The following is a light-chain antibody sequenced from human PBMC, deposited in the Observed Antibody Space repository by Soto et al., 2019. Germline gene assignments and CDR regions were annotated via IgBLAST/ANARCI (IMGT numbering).Light chain of an antibody. Sequence: VLTQSPGTLSLSPGERATLSCRASQSVSSSYLAWYQQRPGQAPRLLIHGISTRATGIPDRFSGSGSGTEFTLTINSLQPEDFALYFCQQYGSAPFTFGPGTKLEIK. J-gene: IGKJ3*01. CDR2: GIS. V-gene: IGKV3-20*01. CDR1: QSVSSSY. CDR3: QQYGSAPFT.